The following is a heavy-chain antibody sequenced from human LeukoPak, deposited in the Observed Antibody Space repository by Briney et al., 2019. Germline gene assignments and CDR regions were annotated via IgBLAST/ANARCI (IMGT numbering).Heavy chain of an antibody. CDR1: GGSISSYY. CDR3: AREMAKSSSSVHYYGMDV. CDR2: IYYSGST. Sequence: PSETLSLTCTVSGGSISSYYWSWIRQPPGKGLEWIGYIYYSGSTNYNPSLKSRVTISVDTSKNQFSLKLSSVTAADTAVYYCAREMAKSSSSVHYYGMDVWGQGTTVTVSS. D-gene: IGHD2-2*01. V-gene: IGHV4-59*12. J-gene: IGHJ6*02.